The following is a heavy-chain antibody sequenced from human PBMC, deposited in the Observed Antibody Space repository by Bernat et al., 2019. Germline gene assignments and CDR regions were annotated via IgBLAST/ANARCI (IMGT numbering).Heavy chain of an antibody. CDR3: AKGHRAAAAGFDY. D-gene: IGHD6-13*01. V-gene: IGHV3-30*18. CDR1: GFTFSSYG. CDR2: ISYDGSNK. J-gene: IGHJ4*02. Sequence: QVQLVESGGGVVQPGRSLRLSCAASGFTFSSYGMHWVRQAPGKGREWVAVISYDGSNKYYADSVKGRFTITRDNSKNTLYLQMNSLRAEDTAVDYCAKGHRAAAAGFDYWGQGTLVTVSS.